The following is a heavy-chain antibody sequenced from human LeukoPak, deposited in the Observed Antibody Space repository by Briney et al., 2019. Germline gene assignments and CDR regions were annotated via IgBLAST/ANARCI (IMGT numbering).Heavy chain of an antibody. J-gene: IGHJ4*02. CDR1: GGSISTYS. D-gene: IGHD5-24*01. CDR3: TTGGGWLTDY. CDR2: LHESGST. Sequence: SETLSLTCTVSGGSISTYSWGWFRQSPGKGLEWIGFLHESGSTIYNASLKGRASISADTSRSQFSLRLTSVTAADTAVYFCTTGGGWLTDYWGRGTLVTVSS. V-gene: IGHV4-59*01.